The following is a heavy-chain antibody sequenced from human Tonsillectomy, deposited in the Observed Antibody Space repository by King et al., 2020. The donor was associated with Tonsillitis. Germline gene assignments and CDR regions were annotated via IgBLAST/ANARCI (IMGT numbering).Heavy chain of an antibody. V-gene: IGHV2-5*01. CDR3: AHRRYSSSWLYDAFDI. CDR1: GFSLSTSGVG. CDR2: IYWNDDK. J-gene: IGHJ3*02. D-gene: IGHD6-13*01. Sequence: TLKESGPTLVKPTQTLTLTCTFSGFSLSTSGVGVGWIRQPPGKALEWLARIYWNDDKRYSPSLKSRLTITKDTSKNQVVLTMTNIDPVDTATYYCAHRRYSSSWLYDAFDIWGQGTMVTVSS.